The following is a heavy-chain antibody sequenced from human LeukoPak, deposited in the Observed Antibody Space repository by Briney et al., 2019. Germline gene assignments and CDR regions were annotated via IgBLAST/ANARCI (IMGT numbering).Heavy chain of an antibody. J-gene: IGHJ4*02. CDR2: ISVYNGNT. D-gene: IGHD3-10*01. Sequence: ASVKVSCKASGYTFSSYGISWVRQAPGQGLEWMGWISVYNGNTNYAQKFQGRVTMTTDTSTNTAYMDLTSLRSDDTAVYYCARSMVRGVIYGADYWGQGTLVTVSS. CDR3: ARSMVRGVIYGADY. V-gene: IGHV1-18*01. CDR1: GYTFSSYG.